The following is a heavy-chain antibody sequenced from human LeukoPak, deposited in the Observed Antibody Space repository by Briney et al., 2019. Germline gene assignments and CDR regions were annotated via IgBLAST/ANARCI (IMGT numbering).Heavy chain of an antibody. CDR3: TRDAGDT. D-gene: IGHD3-9*01. V-gene: IGHV3-7*01. CDR2: IKQDGSER. Sequence: GGSLRLSCAASGFSFSRDWMTWVRQAPGKGLEWVANIKQDGSERYYVDSVKGRFTISRDNAKNSLYLQMNNLRAEDTALYYCTRDAGDTWGQGTLVTVSS. CDR1: GFSFSRDW. J-gene: IGHJ4*02.